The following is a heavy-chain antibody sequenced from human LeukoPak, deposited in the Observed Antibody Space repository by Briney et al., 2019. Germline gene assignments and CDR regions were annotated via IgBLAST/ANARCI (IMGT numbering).Heavy chain of an antibody. CDR1: GGSISSSSYY. J-gene: IGHJ4*02. Sequence: PSETLSLTCTVSGGSISSSSYYWGWIRQPPGKGLEWIGSIYYSGNTYYNPSLKNRVTISVDTSKNQFSLKLSSVSAADTAVYYCARYYCSSTSCYHGYWGQGTLVTVSS. D-gene: IGHD2-2*01. V-gene: IGHV4-39*01. CDR2: IYYSGNT. CDR3: ARYYCSSTSCYHGY.